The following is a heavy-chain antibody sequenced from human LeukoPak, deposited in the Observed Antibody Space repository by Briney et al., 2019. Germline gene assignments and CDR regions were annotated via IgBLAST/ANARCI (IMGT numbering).Heavy chain of an antibody. J-gene: IGHJ6*03. V-gene: IGHV3-11*01. Sequence: GGSLRLSCAASGFTFSDYYMSWIRQAPGEGLEWVSYISSSGSTIYYADSVKGRFTISRDNAKNSLYLQMNSLRAEDTAVYYCARGIIETITASYYYYYMDVWGKGTTVTISS. CDR3: ARGIIETITASYYYYYMDV. CDR2: ISSSGSTI. CDR1: GFTFSDYY. D-gene: IGHD5-12*01.